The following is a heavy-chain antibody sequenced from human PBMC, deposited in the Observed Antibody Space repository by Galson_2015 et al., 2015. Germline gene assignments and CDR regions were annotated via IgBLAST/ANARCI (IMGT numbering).Heavy chain of an antibody. J-gene: IGHJ4*02. D-gene: IGHD2-8*01. V-gene: IGHV3-73*01. CDR1: GFSFSGSV. CDR3: IGSRNGLDY. CDR2: IRTKPNNYAT. Sequence: SLRLSCAASGFSFSGSVIHWVRQASGKGLEWVGRIRTKPNNYATVYGASVRGRFSISRDDSDDTAYLQMNSPQAEDTAVYYCIGSRNGLDYWGQGTLVTVSS.